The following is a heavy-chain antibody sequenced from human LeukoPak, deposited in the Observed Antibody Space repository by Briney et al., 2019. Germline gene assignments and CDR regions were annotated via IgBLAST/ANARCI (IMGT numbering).Heavy chain of an antibody. V-gene: IGHV3-21*01. Sequence: GGSLRLSCAASGFAFSNFAMSWVRQAPGKGLEWVSSISSSSSYIYYADSVKGRFTISRDNAKNSLYLQMNSLRAEDTAVYYCARAGGIVGASTFDYWGQGTLVTVSS. CDR1: GFAFSNFA. J-gene: IGHJ4*02. CDR3: ARAGGIVGASTFDY. CDR2: ISSSSSYI. D-gene: IGHD1-26*01.